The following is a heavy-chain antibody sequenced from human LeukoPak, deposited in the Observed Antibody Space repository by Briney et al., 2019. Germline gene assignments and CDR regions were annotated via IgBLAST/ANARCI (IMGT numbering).Heavy chain of an antibody. D-gene: IGHD6-6*01. V-gene: IGHV3-30*18. CDR3: AKGTAARGDY. Sequence: GGSLTLSCAASGFTFSSYGMHWVRQAPGKGLEWVAVISYDGSNKYYADSVKGRFTISRDNSKNTLYLQMNSLRAEDTAVYYCAKGTAARGDYWGQGTLVTVSS. J-gene: IGHJ4*02. CDR1: GFTFSSYG. CDR2: ISYDGSNK.